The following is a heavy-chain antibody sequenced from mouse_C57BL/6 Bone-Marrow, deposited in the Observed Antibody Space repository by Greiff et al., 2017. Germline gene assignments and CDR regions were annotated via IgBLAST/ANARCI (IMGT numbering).Heavy chain of an antibody. CDR3: ARSRQLRLRYFDV. V-gene: IGHV1-81*01. Sequence: QVHVKQSGAELARPGASVKLSCKASGYTFTSYGISWVKQRTGQGLEWIGEIYPRSGNTYYNEKFKGKATLTADKSSSTAYMELRSLTSEDSAVYFCARSRQLRLRYFDVWGTGTTVTVSS. D-gene: IGHD3-2*02. CDR1: GYTFTSYG. J-gene: IGHJ1*03. CDR2: IYPRSGNT.